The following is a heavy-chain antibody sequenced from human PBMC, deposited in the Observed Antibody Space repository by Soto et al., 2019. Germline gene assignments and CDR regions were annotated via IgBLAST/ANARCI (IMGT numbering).Heavy chain of an antibody. V-gene: IGHV4-34*09. J-gene: IGHJ3*02. D-gene: IGHD3-10*01. CDR2: INHSGST. CDR3: AGARVYYYGSGSKDDAFDI. Sequence: SETLSLTCAVYGEYFSGYYCSWIRQPPGKGLEWIGEINHSGSTYYNPSLKSRVTISVDTSKNQFSLKLSSVTAADTAVYYCAGARVYYYGSGSKDDAFDIWGQETMVTVSS. CDR1: GEYFSGYY.